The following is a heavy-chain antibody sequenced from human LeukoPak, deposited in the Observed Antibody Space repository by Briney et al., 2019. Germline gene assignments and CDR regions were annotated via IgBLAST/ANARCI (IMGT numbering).Heavy chain of an antibody. CDR1: GGSISSYY. J-gene: IGHJ6*03. Sequence: PSETLSLTCTVSGGSISSYYWSWIRQPAGKGLEWIGRIYTSGSTNYNPSLKSRVTMSVDTSKNQFSLKLSSVTAADTAVNYCAREIVVVPAAILYYYYYYMDVWGKGTTVTVSS. CDR3: AREIVVVPAAILYYYYYYMDV. CDR2: IYTSGST. V-gene: IGHV4-4*07. D-gene: IGHD2-2*01.